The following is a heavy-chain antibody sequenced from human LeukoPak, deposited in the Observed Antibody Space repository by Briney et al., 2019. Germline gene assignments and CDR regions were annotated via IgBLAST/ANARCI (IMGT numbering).Heavy chain of an antibody. V-gene: IGHV3-15*01. D-gene: IGHD3-22*01. CDR3: TTVRYDRSAYVDH. J-gene: IGHJ4*02. CDR2: IKDKGDGGTT. Sequence: GGSLRLSCAASGFSFRTAWMPWVRQAPGKGLEWLGRIKDKGDGGTTEYAAPGKSTFTISRDDSINTLYLQMNNLKTEDTAVYYWTTVRYDRSAYVDHGGQGTLVTVSS. CDR1: GFSFRTAW.